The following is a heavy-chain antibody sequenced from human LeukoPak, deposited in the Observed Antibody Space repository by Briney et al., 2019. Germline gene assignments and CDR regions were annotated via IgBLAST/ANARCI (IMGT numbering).Heavy chain of an antibody. D-gene: IGHD1-26*01. CDR3: AKDGTSGSYIDY. CDR1: EFTFSSYA. J-gene: IGHJ4*02. V-gene: IGHV3-23*01. Sequence: PGGSLRLSCAASEFTFSSYAMSWVRQAPGKGLEWVSAISGSGGSTYYADSVKDRFTISRDNSKNTLYLQMNSLRAEDTAVYYCAKDGTSGSYIDYWGQGTLVTVSS. CDR2: ISGSGGST.